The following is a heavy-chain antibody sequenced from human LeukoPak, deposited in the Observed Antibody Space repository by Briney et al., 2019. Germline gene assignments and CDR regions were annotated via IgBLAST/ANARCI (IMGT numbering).Heavy chain of an antibody. CDR2: ISSNGGST. CDR3: ARRGDGYNSNYYFDY. J-gene: IGHJ4*02. Sequence: GGSLRLSCAASGLTFSSYAMHWVRQAPGKGLEYVSAISSNGGSTYYANSVKGRFTISRDNSKNTLYLQMGSLRAEDMAVYYCARRGDGYNSNYYFDYWGQGTLVTVSS. V-gene: IGHV3-64*01. CDR1: GLTFSSYA. D-gene: IGHD5-24*01.